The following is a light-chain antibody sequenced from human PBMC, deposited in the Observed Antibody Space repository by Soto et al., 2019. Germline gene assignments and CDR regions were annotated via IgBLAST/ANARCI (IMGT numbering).Light chain of an antibody. CDR3: AACDDSLNGVV. CDR1: SSNIGSNT. V-gene: IGLV1-44*01. J-gene: IGLJ2*01. CDR2: SNN. Sequence: QSALTQPPSASGTPGQRVTISCSGSSSNIGSNTVNRYQQLPGTAPKLLIYSNNQRPSGVPDRFSGSKSGTSASLAISGLQSEDEADYYCAACDDSLNGVVFGGGTKLTVL.